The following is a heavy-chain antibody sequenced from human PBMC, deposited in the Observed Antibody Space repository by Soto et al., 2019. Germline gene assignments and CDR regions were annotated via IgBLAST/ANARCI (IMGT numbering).Heavy chain of an antibody. CDR3: ARHGLIWFGDNWFDP. V-gene: IGHV1-18*01. CDR1: GYTFTSYG. J-gene: IGHJ5*02. Sequence: ASVKVSCKASGYTFTSYGISWVRQAPGQGLEWMGWISAYNGNTNYAQKLQGRVTMTTDTSTSTAYMELRSLRSDDTAVYYCARHGLIWFGDNWFDPWGQGTLVTVSS. D-gene: IGHD3-10*01. CDR2: ISAYNGNT.